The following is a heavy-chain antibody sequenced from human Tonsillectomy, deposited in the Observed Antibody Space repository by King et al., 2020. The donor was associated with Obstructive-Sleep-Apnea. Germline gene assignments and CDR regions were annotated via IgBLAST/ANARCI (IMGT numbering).Heavy chain of an antibody. Sequence: VQLVESGGGVVQPGRSLRLSCAASGFTFSTYVMHWVRQAPGKGLEWVAVISYNGSNKYYADSVKGRFTISRDNSKNTLYLQLNSLRAEDTAVYYCARNYGFWSGYYQLPCYWGQGTLVTVSS. D-gene: IGHD3-3*01. CDR3: ARNYGFWSGYYQLPCY. CDR1: GFTFSTYV. CDR2: ISYNGSNK. V-gene: IGHV3-30*04. J-gene: IGHJ4*02.